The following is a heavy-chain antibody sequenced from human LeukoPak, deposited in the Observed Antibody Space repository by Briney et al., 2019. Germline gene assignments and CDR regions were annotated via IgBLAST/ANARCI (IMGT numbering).Heavy chain of an antibody. D-gene: IGHD1-14*01. CDR2: IYYSGST. CDR3: ARRAEYYMDV. CDR1: GGSISSSSYY. J-gene: IGHJ6*03. Sequence: PSETLSLTCTVSGGSISSSSYYWGWIRQPPGKGLEWIGSIYYSGSTYYNPSLKSRVTISVDTSKNQFSLKLSSVTAADTAVYYCARRAEYYMDVWGKGTTVTVSS. V-gene: IGHV4-39*01.